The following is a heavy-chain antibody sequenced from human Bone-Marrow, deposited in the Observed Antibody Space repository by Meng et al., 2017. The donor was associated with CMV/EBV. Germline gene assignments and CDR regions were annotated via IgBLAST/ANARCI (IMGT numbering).Heavy chain of an antibody. CDR1: GFTFSSYW. Sequence: GESLKISCAASGFTFSSYWMSWVRQAPGKGLEWVANIKQDGSEKYYVDSVKGRFTISRDNAKNSLYLQMNSLRAEDTAVYYCAKDRERYCSSTSCYPPSYWGQGTLVTVSS. D-gene: IGHD2-2*01. CDR3: AKDRERYCSSTSCYPPSY. J-gene: IGHJ4*02. CDR2: IKQDGSEK. V-gene: IGHV3-7*01.